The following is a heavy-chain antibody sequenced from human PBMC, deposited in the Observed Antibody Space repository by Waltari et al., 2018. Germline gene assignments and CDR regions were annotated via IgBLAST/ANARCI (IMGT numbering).Heavy chain of an antibody. CDR1: GGTFNRYA. CDR2: IIPVFGRA. Sequence: VQLVQSGPEVRKPGSSVKVSCKASGGTFNRYAYSWVRQAPGQGLEWMGRIIPVFGRANYARKFHGRVTFTADKSTSTAYMDLSSLRSDDTAIYFCTRDPGVTGTTLGDNWGQGTQVIVSS. J-gene: IGHJ4*02. D-gene: IGHD1-1*01. CDR3: TRDPGVTGTTLGDN. V-gene: IGHV1-69*04.